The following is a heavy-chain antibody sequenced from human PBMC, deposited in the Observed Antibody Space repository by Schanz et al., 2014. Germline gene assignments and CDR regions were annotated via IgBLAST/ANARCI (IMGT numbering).Heavy chain of an antibody. Sequence: EGQLLESGGGLIQPGGSLRLSCAASGFTFSSYAMSWVRQAPGKGLEWVSTISASGGSTYYADSVKGRFTMSRDNSKNTLYLQMNSLRAEDTAVYYCARDRGYCSGGSCLTFDYWGQGTLVTVSS. CDR3: ARDRGYCSGGSCLTFDY. CDR2: ISASGGST. D-gene: IGHD2-15*01. CDR1: GFTFSSYA. J-gene: IGHJ4*02. V-gene: IGHV3-23*01.